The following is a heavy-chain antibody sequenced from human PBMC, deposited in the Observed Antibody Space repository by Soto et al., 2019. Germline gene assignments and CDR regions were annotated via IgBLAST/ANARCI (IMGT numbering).Heavy chain of an antibody. CDR2: IYPGESDT. D-gene: IGHD3-10*01. J-gene: IGHJ5*01. V-gene: IGHV5-51*01. CDR1: GYSFTSYW. CDR3: ARRHYGSGRRWFDP. Sequence: GESLKISGNGSGYSFTSYWIGLVRQMRGKGLEWMGIIYPGESDTRYSPSFQGQVTISAEKSISTGYLQWSSLKASDTAMYYWARRHYGSGRRWFDPWGQGTLVTVSS.